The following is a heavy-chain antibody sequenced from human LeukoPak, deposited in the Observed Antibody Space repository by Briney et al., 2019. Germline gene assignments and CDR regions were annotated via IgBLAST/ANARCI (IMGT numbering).Heavy chain of an antibody. D-gene: IGHD2-21*01. V-gene: IGHV3-21*01. CDR3: ARDYMVIDLDF. CDR1: GFTFSTYT. Sequence: GGPLRLSCAASGFTFSTYTMNWVRQAPGKGLEWVSSISRSSDYFYYADSVKGRFTISRDNAKNSLYLQMNNLRAEDTAVYYCARDYMVIDLDFWGQGTLVTVSS. J-gene: IGHJ4*02. CDR2: ISRSSDYF.